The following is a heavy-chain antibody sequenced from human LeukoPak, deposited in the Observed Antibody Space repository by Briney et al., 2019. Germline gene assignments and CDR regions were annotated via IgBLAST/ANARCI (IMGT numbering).Heavy chain of an antibody. CDR1: GFTFSSYG. Sequence: GGSLRLSCEASGFTFSSYGLHWVRQAPGKGLEWVAVIWYDGSIKYYGDSVKGRFTISRDNSENTLYLQMNSPRAEDTAVYYCAVGTVAGNVFDYWGQGTLVTVSS. J-gene: IGHJ4*02. D-gene: IGHD6-19*01. CDR3: AVGTVAGNVFDY. V-gene: IGHV3-33*01. CDR2: IWYDGSIK.